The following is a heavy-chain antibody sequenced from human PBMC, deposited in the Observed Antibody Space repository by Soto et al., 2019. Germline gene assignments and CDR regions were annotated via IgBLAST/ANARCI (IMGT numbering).Heavy chain of an antibody. J-gene: IGHJ4*02. Sequence: PGGSLRLSCAASGFTFSYYWMSWVRQAPGKGLEWVANIKQDGSEKYYVDSAKGRFTISRDNAKNSLYLQMNSLRAEDTAVYYCARELGYYDSSGYPLDYFDYWGQGTLVTVSS. CDR1: GFTFSYYW. V-gene: IGHV3-7*01. CDR3: ARELGYYDSSGYPLDYFDY. D-gene: IGHD3-22*01. CDR2: IKQDGSEK.